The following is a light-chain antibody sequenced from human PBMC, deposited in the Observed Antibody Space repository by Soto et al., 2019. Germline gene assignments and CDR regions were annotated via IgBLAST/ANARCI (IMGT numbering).Light chain of an antibody. V-gene: IGLV2-14*01. J-gene: IGLJ1*01. CDR1: SSDVGGYNY. Sequence: HSVLTQPASVSGSPLQSITISCTGTSSDVGGYNYVSWYQQHPGKAPKLMIYDVSNRPSGVSNRFSGSKSGNTASLTISGLQSEDEADYYCSSYTSSSTLVFGTGTKVT. CDR3: SSYTSSSTLV. CDR2: DVS.